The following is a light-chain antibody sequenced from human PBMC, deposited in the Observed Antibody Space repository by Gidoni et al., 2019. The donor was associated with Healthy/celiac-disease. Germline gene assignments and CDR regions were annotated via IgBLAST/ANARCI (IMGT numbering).Light chain of an antibody. CDR3: QQYNSYSLT. V-gene: IGKV1-5*01. CDR2: DAS. Sequence: DIRMTQSPSTLSASVGDRVTITCRASQSISSWLAWYQQKPGKAPKLLIYDASSLESGVPSRFSGSGSGTEFTLTISSLQPDDFATYYCQQYNSYSLTFGGXTKVEIK. J-gene: IGKJ4*01. CDR1: QSISSW.